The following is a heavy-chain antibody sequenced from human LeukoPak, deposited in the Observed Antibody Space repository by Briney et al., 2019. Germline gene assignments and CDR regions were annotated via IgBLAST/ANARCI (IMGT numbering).Heavy chain of an antibody. Sequence: ASVKVSCKASGYTFTSYYMHWVRQAPGQGLEWMGIINPSGGSTSYAQKFQGRVTMTRDMSTSTDYMEMSSLRSEDTAVYYCARDNSVEDTAWWFDPWGQGTLVTVSS. D-gene: IGHD4-23*01. V-gene: IGHV1-46*01. CDR3: ARDNSVEDTAWWFDP. J-gene: IGHJ5*02. CDR2: INPSGGST. CDR1: GYTFTSYY.